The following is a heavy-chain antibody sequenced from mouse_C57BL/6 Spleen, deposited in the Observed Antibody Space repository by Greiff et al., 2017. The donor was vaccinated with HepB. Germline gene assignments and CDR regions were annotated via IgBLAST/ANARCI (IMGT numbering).Heavy chain of an antibody. V-gene: IGHV1-62-2*01. CDR3: ARPNYGSSYEYYFDY. CDR2: FYPGSGSI. CDR1: GYTFTEYT. Sequence: VKLVESGAELVKPGASVKLSCKASGYTFTEYTIHWVKQRSGQGLEWIGWFYPGSGSIKYNEKFKDKATLTADKSSSTVYMELSRLTSEDSAVYFCARPNYGSSYEYYFDYWGQGTTLTVSS. D-gene: IGHD1-1*01. J-gene: IGHJ2*01.